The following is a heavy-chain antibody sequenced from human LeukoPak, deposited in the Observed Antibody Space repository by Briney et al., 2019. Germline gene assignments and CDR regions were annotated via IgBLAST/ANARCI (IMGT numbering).Heavy chain of an antibody. CDR1: GGSISSYY. Sequence: SKTLSLTCTVSGGSISSYYWSWIRQPPGKGLEWIGYIYYSGSTNYNPSLKSRVTISVDTSKNQFSLKLSSVTAADTAVYYCARGITGTTEAFDIWGQGTMVTVSS. D-gene: IGHD1-7*01. J-gene: IGHJ3*02. V-gene: IGHV4-59*01. CDR2: IYYSGST. CDR3: ARGITGTTEAFDI.